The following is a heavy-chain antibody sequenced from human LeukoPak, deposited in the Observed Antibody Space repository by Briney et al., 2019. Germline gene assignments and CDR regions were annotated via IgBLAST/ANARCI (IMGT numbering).Heavy chain of an antibody. Sequence: GGSLRLSCEASGFTFGSHAMYWVRQAPGKGLERVAGIFGSGGSPHYADSVKGRFTISRDNSRNTVYLQINSLRAEDTAVYYCGKTTVGYSSGQKPAWPVDYWGQGTLVTVSS. CDR2: IFGSGGSP. CDR3: GKTTVGYSSGQKPAWPVDY. J-gene: IGHJ4*02. CDR1: GFTFGSHA. D-gene: IGHD5-18*01. V-gene: IGHV3-23*01.